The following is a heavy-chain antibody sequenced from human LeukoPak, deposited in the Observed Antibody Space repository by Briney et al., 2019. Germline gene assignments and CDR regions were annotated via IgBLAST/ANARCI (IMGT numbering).Heavy chain of an antibody. D-gene: IGHD6-13*01. V-gene: IGHV4-31*03. CDR1: GASINSGDFR. CDR3: ARDSSTTNAFDI. Sequence: PSETLSLTCSVSGASINSGDFRWSWIRQHPGKGLEWTGFIRYSGSTDYNPSLKSRVTISVDASKNQFSLQLSSVTAADTAVFYCARDSSTTNAFDIWGQGTMVTVSS. CDR2: IRYSGST. J-gene: IGHJ3*02.